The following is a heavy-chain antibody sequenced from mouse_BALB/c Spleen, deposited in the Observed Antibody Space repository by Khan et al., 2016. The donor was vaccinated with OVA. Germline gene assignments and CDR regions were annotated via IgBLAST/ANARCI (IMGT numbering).Heavy chain of an antibody. J-gene: IGHJ2*01. CDR1: GFTFNSYG. Sequence: EVQLQESGGGLVQPGGSRKLSCAASGFTFNSYGMHWVRQAPEKGLEWVAYISGDSNTIYYADTVKGRFTISGDNPKNTLFLQMTSLMSEDTAMYYCATSYFYGYYFDYWGPGTTLTVS. V-gene: IGHV5-17*02. CDR2: ISGDSNTI. CDR3: ATSYFYGYYFDY. D-gene: IGHD1-1*01.